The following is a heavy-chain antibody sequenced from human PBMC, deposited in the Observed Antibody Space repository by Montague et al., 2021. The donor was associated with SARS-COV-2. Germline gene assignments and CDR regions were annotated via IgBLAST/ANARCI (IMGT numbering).Heavy chain of an antibody. J-gene: IGHJ3*01. D-gene: IGHD3-22*01. Sequence: SETLSLTCAVYGGSFNDYYWTWVRQPPGKGLEWIGEITHSGGIKYNPSLQNRVSMSVDKSKNQFSLKLTSVTVADAATYYCARGQVTDFSVVILFPAAGALDPWGRGTTVTVSS. CDR3: ARGQVTDFSVVILFPAAGALDP. V-gene: IGHV4-34*01. CDR2: ITHSGGI. CDR1: GGSFNDYY.